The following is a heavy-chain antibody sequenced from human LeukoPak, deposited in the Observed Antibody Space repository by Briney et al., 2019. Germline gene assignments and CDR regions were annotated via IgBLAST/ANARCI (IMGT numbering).Heavy chain of an antibody. Sequence: GGSLRLSCAASGFTFSTYGMHWVRQSPGKGLEWVAVIPYDGSNKYYADSLKGRFTISRDNSKNTLYLQMNSLRAEDTAVYYCAKDTSRGSGSYYLPHYWGQGTLVTVSS. V-gene: IGHV3-30*18. CDR3: AKDTSRGSGSYYLPHY. D-gene: IGHD1-26*01. CDR2: IPYDGSNK. CDR1: GFTFSTYG. J-gene: IGHJ4*02.